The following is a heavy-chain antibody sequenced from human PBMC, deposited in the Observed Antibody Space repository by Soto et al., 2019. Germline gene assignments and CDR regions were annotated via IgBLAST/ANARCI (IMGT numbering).Heavy chain of an antibody. CDR1: GYTLTELS. J-gene: IGHJ5*02. D-gene: IGHD3-16*02. CDR3: ATDRGYDYVWGSYRHKNWFDP. Sequence: PSVKVSCKVSGYTLTELSMHWVRQAPGKGLEWMGGFDPEDGETIYAQKFQGRVTMTEDTSTDTAYMELSSLRSEDTAVYYCATDRGYDYVWGSYRHKNWFDPWGQGTLVTVSS. V-gene: IGHV1-24*01. CDR2: FDPEDGET.